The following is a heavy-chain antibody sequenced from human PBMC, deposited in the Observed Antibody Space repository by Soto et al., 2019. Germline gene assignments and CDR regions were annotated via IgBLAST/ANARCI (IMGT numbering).Heavy chain of an antibody. CDR2: IERDDDDK. CDR3: ARSIRGPRRFNGMDV. D-gene: IGHD1-20*01. Sequence: SGPTLVNPTETLTLTCTFSGFSLTSPGMCVSWIRQSPGKALEWLALIERDDDDKYSSTSLKTRLTISKDTRKNQVVLTMANMEPADTATYYCARSIRGPRRFNGMDVGGQGTTVTVSS. V-gene: IGHV2-70*13. CDR1: GFSLTSPGMC. J-gene: IGHJ6*02.